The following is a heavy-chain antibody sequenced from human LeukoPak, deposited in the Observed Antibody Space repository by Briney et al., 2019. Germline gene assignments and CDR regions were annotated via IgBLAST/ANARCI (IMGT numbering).Heavy chain of an antibody. CDR2: ISISGDIT. D-gene: IGHD4/OR15-4a*01. CDR3: ANEEVPNDY. Sequence: GGSLRLSCAVSGFTFISHAMTWVRQAPGKGLEWVSGISISGDITYYADSVQGRFIIFRDNSKNTVYLQMNSLRVEDTAVYYCANEEVPNDYWGQGTLVTVSS. CDR1: GFTFISHA. V-gene: IGHV3-23*01. J-gene: IGHJ4*02.